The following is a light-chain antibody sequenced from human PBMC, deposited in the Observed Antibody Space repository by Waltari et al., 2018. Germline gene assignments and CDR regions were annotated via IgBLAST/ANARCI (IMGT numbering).Light chain of an antibody. CDR2: AAS. CDR1: QSISSY. Sequence: DIQMTQSPSSLSASVGDRVTITCRASQSISSYLAWYQQKPGRVPKLLMSAASTLHSGVPSRFTGSGSGTDFTLTINCLQSDDFATYYCQQYYTYPRTFGQGTKVEIK. J-gene: IGKJ1*01. CDR3: QQYYTYPRT. V-gene: IGKV1-9*01.